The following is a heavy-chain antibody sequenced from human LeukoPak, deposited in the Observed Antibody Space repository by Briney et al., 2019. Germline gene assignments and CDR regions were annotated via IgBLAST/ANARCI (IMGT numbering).Heavy chain of an antibody. CDR3: ARQDMTTVTIYAFDI. CDR1: GGSFSGYY. D-gene: IGHD4-17*01. CDR2: INHSGST. V-gene: IGHV4-34*01. Sequence: SETLSLTCAVYGGSFSGYYWSWIRQPPGKGLEWIGEINHSGSTNYNPSLKSRVTISVDTSKNQFSLKLSSVTAADTAVYYCARQDMTTVTIYAFDIWGQGTMVTVSS. J-gene: IGHJ3*02.